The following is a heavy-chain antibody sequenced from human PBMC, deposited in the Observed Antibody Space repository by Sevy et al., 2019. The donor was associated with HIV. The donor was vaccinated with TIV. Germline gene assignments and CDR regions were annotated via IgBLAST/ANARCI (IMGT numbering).Heavy chain of an antibody. D-gene: IGHD2-2*01. CDR3: ARSGIDELGCSSTSCHYYNWFDP. Sequence: GGSLRLSCAASGFTFSSYAMHWVRQAPGKGLEWVAVISYDGSNKYYADSVKGRFTLSRDNAKNTLYLQMNSLRAEDTAVYYCARSGIDELGCSSTSCHYYNWFDPWGQGTLVTVSS. V-gene: IGHV3-30-3*01. CDR1: GFTFSSYA. CDR2: ISYDGSNK. J-gene: IGHJ5*02.